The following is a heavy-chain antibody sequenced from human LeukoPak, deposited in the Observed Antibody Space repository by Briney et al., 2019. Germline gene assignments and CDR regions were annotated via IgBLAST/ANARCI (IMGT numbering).Heavy chain of an antibody. Sequence: GGSLRLSCAASGCTFSSYAMSWVRQPPCKGLEWVSGISGSGGGRYYADSVKGRFTISRDNSKNTLYLQMNNLRAEDTAVYYCAKGVDASGIYYYFYMDVWGKGTTVAVSS. V-gene: IGHV3-23*01. CDR3: AKGVDASGIYYYFYMDV. D-gene: IGHD3-16*01. CDR2: ISGSGGGR. J-gene: IGHJ6*03. CDR1: GCTFSSYA.